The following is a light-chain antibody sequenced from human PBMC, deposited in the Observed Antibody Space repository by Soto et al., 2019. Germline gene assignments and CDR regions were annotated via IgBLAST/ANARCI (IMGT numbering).Light chain of an antibody. J-gene: IGKJ3*01. CDR3: QQCDTYPFT. Sequence: DIQMTQSPSSLSASVGDRVTITCRASQDIRNSLAWFQQKPGKVPKSLIFATSNLQNGVPSRFSGSRSGTDFTLTISSLQPEDFATYYCQQCDTYPFTFGPGTTVDIK. V-gene: IGKV1-16*01. CDR1: QDIRNS. CDR2: ATS.